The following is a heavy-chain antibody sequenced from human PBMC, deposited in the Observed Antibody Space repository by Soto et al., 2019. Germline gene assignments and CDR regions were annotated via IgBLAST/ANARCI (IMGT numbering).Heavy chain of an antibody. J-gene: IGHJ4*02. V-gene: IGHV3-9*01. Sequence: EVQLVESGGDLVQPGRSLRLSCTASGFTFDEYAMHWVRQVPGKGLEWVSVITWNSGGIDYADSVKGRFTTSRDNAKKTLYSQMNSLRTEDTAFYYCAKDARAVAGLGVYYFDLWGQGTLVTVSS. CDR1: GFTFDEYA. D-gene: IGHD6-19*01. CDR2: ITWNSGGI. CDR3: AKDARAVAGLGVYYFDL.